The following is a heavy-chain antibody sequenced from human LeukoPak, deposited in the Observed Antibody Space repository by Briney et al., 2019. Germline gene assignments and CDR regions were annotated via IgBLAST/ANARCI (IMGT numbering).Heavy chain of an antibody. CDR2: ISGSGGTT. CDR3: AKGGTYYYDSSGYPTYYFDF. Sequence: GGSLRLSCAASGFIFRNYAVNWVRQTPGKVLEWVAGISGSGGTTKYADSVKGRFTIARDHSKNTVSLQMNILRVGDTAVYYCAKGGTYYYDSSGYPTYYFDFWGQGTLVTVSS. CDR1: GFIFRNYA. D-gene: IGHD3-22*01. V-gene: IGHV3-23*01. J-gene: IGHJ4*02.